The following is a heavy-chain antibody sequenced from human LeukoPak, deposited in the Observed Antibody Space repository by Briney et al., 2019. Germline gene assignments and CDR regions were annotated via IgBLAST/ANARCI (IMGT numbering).Heavy chain of an antibody. CDR1: GFTFSSYG. Sequence: GGSLRLSCAASGFTFSSYGMHWVRQAPGKGLEWVAFIRYDGSNKYYADSVKGRFTISRDNSKNTLYLQMNSLRAEDTAVYYCAKAGIAAAGTFGYYYYMDVWGKGTTVTVSS. CDR3: AKAGIAAAGTFGYYYYMDV. D-gene: IGHD6-13*01. J-gene: IGHJ6*03. V-gene: IGHV3-30*02. CDR2: IRYDGSNK.